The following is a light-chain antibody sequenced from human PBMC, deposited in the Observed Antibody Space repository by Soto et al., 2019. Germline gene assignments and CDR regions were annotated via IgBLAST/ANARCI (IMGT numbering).Light chain of an antibody. Sequence: EIVLTQSPGTLSLSPGERVTLSCRASQSVSSSYLAWYQQKPAQAPRLLIYGASNRATGIPDRFSGSGSGTDFTLTISRLEPEDFAVYYCQQYGGSPLYTFGQGTKLEIK. CDR1: QSVSSSY. CDR2: GAS. J-gene: IGKJ2*01. V-gene: IGKV3-20*01. CDR3: QQYGGSPLYT.